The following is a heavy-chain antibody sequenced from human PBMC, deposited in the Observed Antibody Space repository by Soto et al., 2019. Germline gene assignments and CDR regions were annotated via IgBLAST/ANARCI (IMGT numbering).Heavy chain of an antibody. D-gene: IGHD3-10*01. CDR3: ARSGGSGSYSVYYFDY. CDR2: IWYDGSNK. V-gene: IGHV3-33*01. J-gene: IGHJ4*02. Sequence: GGSLRLSCAASGFTFSSYGMHWVRQAPGKGLEWVAVIWYDGSNKYYADSVKGRFTISRDNSKTTLYLQMNSLRAQDTAVYYWARSGGSGSYSVYYFDYWGQGTLVTVSS. CDR1: GFTFSSYG.